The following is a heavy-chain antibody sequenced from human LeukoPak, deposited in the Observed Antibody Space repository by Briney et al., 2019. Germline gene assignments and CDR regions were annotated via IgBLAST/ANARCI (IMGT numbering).Heavy chain of an antibody. D-gene: IGHD5-18*01. CDR1: GFTFSSYG. CDR3: AKDGSNTAMVRVFDY. CDR2: IRYDGSNK. V-gene: IGHV3-30*02. Sequence: GGSLRLSWAASGFTFSSYGMHWVRQAPGKGLEWVAFIRYDGSNKYYADSVKGRFTISRDNSKNTLYLQMNSLRAEDTAVYYCAKDGSNTAMVRVFDYWGQGTLVTVSS. J-gene: IGHJ4*02.